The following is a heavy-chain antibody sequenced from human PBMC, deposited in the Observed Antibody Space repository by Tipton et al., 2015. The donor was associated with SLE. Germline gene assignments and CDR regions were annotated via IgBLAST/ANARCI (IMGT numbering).Heavy chain of an antibody. CDR3: ARDLYGDSTLGY. CDR2: IYSGGST. Sequence: GSLRLSCAASGFTVSSNYMSWVRQAPGKGLEWVSVIYSGGSTYYADSVKGRSTISRDNSKNTLYLQMNSLRAEDTAVYYCARDLYGDSTLGYWGQGTLVTVSS. CDR1: GFTVSSNY. D-gene: IGHD4-17*01. J-gene: IGHJ4*02. V-gene: IGHV3-53*01.